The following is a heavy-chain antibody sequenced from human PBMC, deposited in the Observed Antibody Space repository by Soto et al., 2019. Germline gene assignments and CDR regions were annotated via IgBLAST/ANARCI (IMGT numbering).Heavy chain of an antibody. Sequence: QVQLVESGGDVVQPGRSLRLSCAASGFTFSSYGMHWVRQAPGKGLEWVAVIWYDGSNKYYADSVKGRFTISRDNSKNTLYLQMNSLRAEDTAVYYCAREHCSSTSCYPYYYYYGMDVWGQGTTVTVSS. V-gene: IGHV3-33*01. CDR2: IWYDGSNK. D-gene: IGHD2-2*01. CDR1: GFTFSSYG. J-gene: IGHJ6*02. CDR3: AREHCSSTSCYPYYYYYGMDV.